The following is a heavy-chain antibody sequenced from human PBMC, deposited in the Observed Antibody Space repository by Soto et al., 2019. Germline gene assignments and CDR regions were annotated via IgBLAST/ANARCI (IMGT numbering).Heavy chain of an antibody. CDR3: ARDYCSSTSCSPFDY. CDR1: GFTFSSYG. J-gene: IGHJ4*02. V-gene: IGHV3-30*03. CDR2: ISYDGSNK. Sequence: GGALRLSCAASGFTFSSYGMHWVRQAPGKGVEGVAVISYDGSNKYYADSVKGRVTISGDNSKNTLYLHMNSLRAEATAVYYCARDYCSSTSCSPFDYWGQGTLVTVSS. D-gene: IGHD2-2*01.